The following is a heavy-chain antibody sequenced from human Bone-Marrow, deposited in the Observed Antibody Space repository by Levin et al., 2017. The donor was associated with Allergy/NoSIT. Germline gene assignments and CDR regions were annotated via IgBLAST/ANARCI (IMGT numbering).Heavy chain of an antibody. Sequence: GGSLRLSCAASGFTFNNYHMNWLRQAPGKGLEWVASLSSNSSYIFYADSVKGRFTISRDNAKNSLFLQMNSLTAEDTAVYYCASGSGFRGYTYGAFYFASWGQGTLVTVSS. D-gene: IGHD5-18*01. CDR1: GFTFNNYH. V-gene: IGHV3-21*01. CDR2: LSSNSSYI. J-gene: IGHJ4*02. CDR3: ASGSGFRGYTYGAFYFAS.